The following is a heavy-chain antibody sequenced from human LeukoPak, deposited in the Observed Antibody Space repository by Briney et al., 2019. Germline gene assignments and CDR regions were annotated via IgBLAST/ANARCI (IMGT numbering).Heavy chain of an antibody. CDR1: GGTFSSYA. CDR3: ARVGEGATGFDY. D-gene: IGHD1-26*01. CDR2: IIPIFGTA. J-gene: IGHJ4*02. Sequence: GASVKVSCKASGGTFSSYAISWVRQAPGQGLEWMGGIIPIFGTANYAQKFQGRVTITTDESTSTAYMELSSLRSEDTAVYYCARVGEGATGFDYWGQGTLDTVSS. V-gene: IGHV1-69*05.